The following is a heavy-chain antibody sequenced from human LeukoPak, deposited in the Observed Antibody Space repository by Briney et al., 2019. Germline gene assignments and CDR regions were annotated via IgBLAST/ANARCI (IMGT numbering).Heavy chain of an antibody. CDR2: ISYDGSNK. CDR3: AKAVAAAGTWYWFDP. J-gene: IGHJ5*02. CDR1: GFTFSSYG. Sequence: PGGSLRLSCAASGFTFSSYGMHWVRQAPGKGLEWVAVISYDGSNKYYADSVKGRFTISRDNSKNTLYLQMNSLRAEDTAVYYCAKAVAAAGTWYWFDPWGQGTLVTVSS. D-gene: IGHD6-13*01. V-gene: IGHV3-30*18.